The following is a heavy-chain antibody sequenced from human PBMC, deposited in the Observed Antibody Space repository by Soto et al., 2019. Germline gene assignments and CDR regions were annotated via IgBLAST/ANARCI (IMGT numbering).Heavy chain of an antibody. CDR3: ARAPGAVNSYAGVDV. Sequence: PGGSLRLSCVASGFIFSDYYIAWIRRAPGKGLEWVSYISDGGSYTNHGNSVRGRVSVSRDDARNSLYLQINNLRVEDTGVYYCARAPGAVNSYAGVDVWGQGTTVTVSS. V-gene: IGHV3-11*05. J-gene: IGHJ6*02. CDR2: ISDGGSYT. CDR1: GFIFSDYY. D-gene: IGHD6-19*01.